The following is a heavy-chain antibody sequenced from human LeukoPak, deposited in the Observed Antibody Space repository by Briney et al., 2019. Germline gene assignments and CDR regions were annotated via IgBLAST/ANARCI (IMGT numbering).Heavy chain of an antibody. CDR2: ISSNGGST. J-gene: IGHJ4*02. V-gene: IGHV3-64*01. D-gene: IGHD2-8*01. Sequence: GGSLRLSCAASGFTFSSYAMHWVRQAPGKGLEYVSAISSNGGSTYYANSVKGRFTTSRDNSKNTLYLQMGSLRAEDMAVYYCARIMRPAINDYWGQGTLVTVSS. CDR1: GFTFSSYA. CDR3: ARIMRPAINDY.